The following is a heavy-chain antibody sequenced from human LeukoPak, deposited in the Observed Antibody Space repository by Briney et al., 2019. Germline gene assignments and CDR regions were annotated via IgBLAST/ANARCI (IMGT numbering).Heavy chain of an antibody. D-gene: IGHD2-21*01. CDR1: GGTFSSYT. V-gene: IGHV1-69*05. Sequence: ASVKVSCKASGGTFSSYTITWVRQAPGQGLEWMGGFIPVFSTANYAPKFQGRVTITTDDSTSTAYMELSSLRSEDTAVYFCARAIAVEGYYYYYLDVWGIGTTVTVSS. CDR2: FIPVFSTA. J-gene: IGHJ6*03. CDR3: ARAIAVEGYYYYYLDV.